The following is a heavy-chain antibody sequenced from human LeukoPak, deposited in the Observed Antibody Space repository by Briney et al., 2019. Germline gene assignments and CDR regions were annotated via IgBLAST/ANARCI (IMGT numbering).Heavy chain of an antibody. CDR1: GGSISSYY. D-gene: IGHD3-16*02. V-gene: IGHV4-59*08. Sequence: SETLSLTCTVSGGSISSYYWSWIRQPPGKGLEWIGYIYYSGSTNYNPSLKSRVTISVDTSKNQFSLKLSSVTAADTAVYYCARAGPHTYDYVWGSYRPFDYWGQGTLVTVSS. CDR3: ARAGPHTYDYVWGSYRPFDY. J-gene: IGHJ4*02. CDR2: IYYSGST.